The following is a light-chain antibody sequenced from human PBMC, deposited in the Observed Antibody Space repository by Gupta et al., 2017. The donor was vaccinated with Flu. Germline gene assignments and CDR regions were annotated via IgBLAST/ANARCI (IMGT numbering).Light chain of an antibody. Sequence: QLVLTQPPSPPPPLGPSVKPTRTLSSGHISYAIAWHQKQPGKGPRYLMKVNGDGSHSKGDGIPDRFYGYRSGAERYLIISSLQAEEGADYYCQSWGTGGVFGGGTKLTVL. J-gene: IGLJ3*02. V-gene: IGLV4-69*01. CDR3: QSWGTGGV. CDR1: SGHISYA. CDR2: VNGDGSH.